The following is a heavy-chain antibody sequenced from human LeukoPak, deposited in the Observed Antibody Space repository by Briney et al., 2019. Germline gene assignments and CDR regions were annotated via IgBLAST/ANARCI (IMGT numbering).Heavy chain of an antibody. CDR3: ARELGTSYYDILGWFDP. CDR1: GGSISSYY. J-gene: IGHJ5*02. CDR2: IYYSGST. V-gene: IGHV4-59*01. Sequence: SETLSLTCTVSGGSISSYYWSWIRQPPGKGLEWIGYIYYSGSTNYNPSLKSRVTISVDTSKNQFSLKLSSVTAADTAVYYCARELGTSYYDILGWFDPWGQETLVTVSS. D-gene: IGHD3-9*01.